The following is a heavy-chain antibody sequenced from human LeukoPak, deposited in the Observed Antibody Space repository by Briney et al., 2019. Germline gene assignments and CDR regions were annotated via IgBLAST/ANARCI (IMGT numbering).Heavy chain of an antibody. CDR3: ARDRGRYCSSTSCYTDIYYFDY. J-gene: IGHJ4*02. CDR1: GGSISSYY. Sequence: SETLSLTCTVSGGSISSYYWSWIRQPAGKGLEWIGRIYTSGSTNYNPSLKSRVTMSVDTSKNQFSLELSSVTAADTAVYYCARDRGRYCSSTSCYTDIYYFDYWGQGTLVTVSS. D-gene: IGHD2-2*02. V-gene: IGHV4-4*07. CDR2: IYTSGST.